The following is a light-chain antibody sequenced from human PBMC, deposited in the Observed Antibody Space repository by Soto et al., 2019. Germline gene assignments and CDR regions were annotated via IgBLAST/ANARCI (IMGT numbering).Light chain of an antibody. CDR1: SSDVGGYNF. Sequence: QSALTQPASVSGSPGQSITISCTGTSSDVGGYNFVSWSQQHPGKAPKLMIYEVSNRPSGVSYRFSGSKSGNTASLTISGLQAEDEADYYCGSYTSSTTLPYVFGTGTKLTVL. V-gene: IGLV2-14*01. CDR2: EVS. J-gene: IGLJ1*01. CDR3: GSYTSSTTLPYV.